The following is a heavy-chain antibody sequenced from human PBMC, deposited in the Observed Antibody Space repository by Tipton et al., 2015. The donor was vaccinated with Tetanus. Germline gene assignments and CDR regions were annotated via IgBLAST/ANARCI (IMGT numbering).Heavy chain of an antibody. V-gene: IGHV4-39*01. D-gene: IGHD2-15*01. CDR3: ARQSCSGGSCRFDP. CDR1: GGSIIVSNFY. Sequence: TLSLTCRVSGGSIIVSNFYWGWIRQPPGKGLEWIGSIHYTGSTYLNPPLKSRVTISVDTSKNQFSLNLTSVTAADTAFYYCARQSCSGGSCRFDPWGQGTLVTVSS. CDR2: IHYTGST. J-gene: IGHJ5*02.